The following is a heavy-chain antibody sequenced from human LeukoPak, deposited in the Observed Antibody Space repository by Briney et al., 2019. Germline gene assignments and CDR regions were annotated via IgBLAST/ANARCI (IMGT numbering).Heavy chain of an antibody. J-gene: IGHJ4*02. Sequence: GGSLRLPCAASGFTFSSYWMSWVRQAPGKGLEWVANIKQDGSEKYYVDSVKGRFTISRDNAKNSLYLQMNSLRAEDTAVYYCARGRIAAARVFDYWGQGTLVTVSS. CDR1: GFTFSSYW. V-gene: IGHV3-7*03. CDR3: ARGRIAAARVFDY. D-gene: IGHD6-13*01. CDR2: IKQDGSEK.